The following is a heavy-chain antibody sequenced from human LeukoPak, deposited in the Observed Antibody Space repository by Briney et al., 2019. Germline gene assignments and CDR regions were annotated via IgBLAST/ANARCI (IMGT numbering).Heavy chain of an antibody. D-gene: IGHD3-22*01. V-gene: IGHV1-46*01. CDR2: INPNGGST. CDR3: ARDLNYYDSSGYYSGFDY. J-gene: IGHJ4*02. Sequence: ASVKVSRKASGYTFTSYYMHWVRQAPGQGLEWMGIINPNGGSTSYAQKFQGRVTMTRDTSTSTVYMELSSLRSEDTAVYYCARDLNYYDSSGYYSGFDYWGQGTLVTVSS. CDR1: GYTFTSYY.